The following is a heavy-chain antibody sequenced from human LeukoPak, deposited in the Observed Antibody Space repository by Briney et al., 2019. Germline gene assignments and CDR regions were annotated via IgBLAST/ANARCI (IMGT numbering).Heavy chain of an antibody. Sequence: GGSLRLSCAASGFTFGTYEMNWVRQAPGKGLEWVSYISISGSTIYYADSVKGRFTISRDNAKNSLYLQMNSLRAEDTAVYYCAKAGAVVVVAAKYFDYWGQGTLVTVSS. CDR2: ISISGSTI. CDR1: GFTFGTYE. V-gene: IGHV3-48*03. D-gene: IGHD2-15*01. CDR3: AKAGAVVVVAAKYFDY. J-gene: IGHJ4*02.